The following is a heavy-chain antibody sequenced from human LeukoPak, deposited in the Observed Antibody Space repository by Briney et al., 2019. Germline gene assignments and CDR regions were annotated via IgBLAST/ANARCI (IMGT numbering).Heavy chain of an antibody. J-gene: IGHJ4*02. Sequence: GGSLRLSCAASGFSFSTYAMSWVRQAPGQGLEWVSAISGGGKTYYPDSVKGRFTISRDNSKNTLFLPMNGLRAEDTAVYYCAKERDAKGYFDYWGQGTLVTVSS. V-gene: IGHV3-23*01. CDR2: ISGGGKT. CDR1: GFSFSTYA. CDR3: AKERDAKGYFDY.